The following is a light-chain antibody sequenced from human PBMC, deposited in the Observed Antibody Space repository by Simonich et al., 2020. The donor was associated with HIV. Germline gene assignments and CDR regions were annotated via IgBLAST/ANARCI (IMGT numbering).Light chain of an antibody. J-gene: IGLJ3*02. CDR3: SSYTSFSTWV. CDR1: ALPKQY. Sequence: SYELTQPPSVSVSPGQTARITCSGDALPKQYAYWYQQKPGQAPVLVIYKDSERPSGIPERFSGSKSGNTASLTISGLQAEDEADYYCSSYTSFSTWVFGGGTKLTVL. CDR2: KDS. V-gene: IGLV3-25*03.